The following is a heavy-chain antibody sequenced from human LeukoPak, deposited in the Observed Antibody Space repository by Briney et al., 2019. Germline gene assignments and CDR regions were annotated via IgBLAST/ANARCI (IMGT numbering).Heavy chain of an antibody. CDR3: ARDRQGDCSSTSCYTGDAFDI. CDR2: ISSSSSYI. Sequence: GGSLRLSCAASGFTFSSYSMNWVRQAPGKGLEWVSSISSSSSYIYYADSVKGRFTISRDNAKNSLYLQMNSLRDEDTAVYYCARDRQGDCSSTSCYTGDAFDIWGQGTMVTVSS. CDR1: GFTFSSYS. D-gene: IGHD2-2*02. J-gene: IGHJ3*02. V-gene: IGHV3-21*01.